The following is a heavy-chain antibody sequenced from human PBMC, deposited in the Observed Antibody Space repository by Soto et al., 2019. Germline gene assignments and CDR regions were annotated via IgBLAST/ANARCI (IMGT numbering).Heavy chain of an antibody. D-gene: IGHD3-3*01. CDR3: AKGNDFWSGYYYYYMDV. CDR2: ISGSGGST. Sequence: EVQLLESGGGLVQPGGSLRLSCAASGFTFSSYAMSWVRQAPRKGLEWVSAISGSGGSTYYADSVKGRFTISRDNSKNTLYLQMNSLRAEDTAVYYCAKGNDFWSGYYYYYMDVWGKGTTVTVSS. J-gene: IGHJ6*03. V-gene: IGHV3-23*01. CDR1: GFTFSSYA.